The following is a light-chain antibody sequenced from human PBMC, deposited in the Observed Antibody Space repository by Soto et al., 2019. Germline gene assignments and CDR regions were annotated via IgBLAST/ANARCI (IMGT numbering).Light chain of an antibody. J-gene: IGKJ5*01. Sequence: EIVLTQSPATLSLSPGERATLSCRASQSVSSYLAWYQQKPGQAPRLLIYDASNRATGIPARFSGSGSGTDFTLTISGLEPEDFAVYYCQQRSNSFGQGTRLEIK. V-gene: IGKV3-11*01. CDR1: QSVSSY. CDR3: QQRSNS. CDR2: DAS.